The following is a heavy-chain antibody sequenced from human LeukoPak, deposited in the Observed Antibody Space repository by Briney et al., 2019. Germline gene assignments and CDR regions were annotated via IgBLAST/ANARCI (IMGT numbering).Heavy chain of an antibody. V-gene: IGHV4-59*11. Sequence: SETLSLTCTVSGGSISSHYWSWIRQPPGKGLEWIGYIYYSGSTNYNPSLKSRVTISVDTSKNQFSLKLGSVTAADTAVYYCARDQLGTFDYWGQGTLVTVSS. CDR2: IYYSGST. D-gene: IGHD7-27*01. CDR3: ARDQLGTFDY. J-gene: IGHJ4*02. CDR1: GGSISSHY.